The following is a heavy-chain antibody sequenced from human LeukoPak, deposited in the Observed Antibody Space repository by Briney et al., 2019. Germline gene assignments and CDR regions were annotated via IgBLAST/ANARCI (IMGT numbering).Heavy chain of an antibody. CDR3: ARDLGTSGWYTFDY. D-gene: IGHD6-19*01. CDR1: GDSVASNNGA. Sequence: QTLSLTCALSGDSVASNNGAWKSIRQSPSRSLECLGRTYYRVKSYNDYAMPMKGRISSNPDTSKNQYSLQVNSVTPEDTAIYYCARDLGTSGWYTFDYWGQGTLVTVSS. CDR2: TYYRVKSYN. J-gene: IGHJ4*02. V-gene: IGHV6-1*01.